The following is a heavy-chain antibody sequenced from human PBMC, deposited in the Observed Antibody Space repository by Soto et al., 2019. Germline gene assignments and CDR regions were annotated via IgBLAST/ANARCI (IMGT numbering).Heavy chain of an antibody. CDR2: IQSGGTT. CDR1: GFTVSSKY. CDR3: ARDVVLCDGGRCYGIPLDV. Sequence: GGSLRLSCAASGFTVSSKYMTWVRQAPGKGLEWVSLIQSGGTTYYADSVKGRFTISRDTSENTLHLQMDSLRVEDTAVYYCARDVVLCDGGRCYGIPLDVRGKGTTVIGSS. J-gene: IGHJ6*04. D-gene: IGHD2-15*01. V-gene: IGHV3-66*01.